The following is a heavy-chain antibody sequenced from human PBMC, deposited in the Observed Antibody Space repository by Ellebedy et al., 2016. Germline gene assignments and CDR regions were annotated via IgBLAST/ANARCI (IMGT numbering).Heavy chain of an antibody. J-gene: IGHJ6*02. D-gene: IGHD6-19*01. CDR3: ARESSVAGDYGMDV. Sequence: GESLKISCAASGFTVSTNYMSWVRQAPGKGLEWVSVIYRGAGTYYAGSVKGRFTISRDNSKNTLYLQMNSLRAEDTAVYYCARESSVAGDYGMDVWGQGTTVTVSS. CDR1: GFTVSTNY. CDR2: IYRGAGT. V-gene: IGHV3-53*01.